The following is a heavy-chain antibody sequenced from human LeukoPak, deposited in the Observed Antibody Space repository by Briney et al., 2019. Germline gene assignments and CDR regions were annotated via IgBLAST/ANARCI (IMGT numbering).Heavy chain of an antibody. CDR3: TTYVGATAY. V-gene: IGHV3-15*01. Sequence: PGGSLRLSCAASAFTFSNARMNWVRQAPGKGLEWVGRIKNKTDDGATDYSAPVKARFTISRDDSKTTLYLQMNGLKTEDTAIYYCTTYVGATAYWGQGTLVTVSS. CDR2: IKNKTDDGAT. D-gene: IGHD1-26*01. J-gene: IGHJ4*02. CDR1: AFTFSNAR.